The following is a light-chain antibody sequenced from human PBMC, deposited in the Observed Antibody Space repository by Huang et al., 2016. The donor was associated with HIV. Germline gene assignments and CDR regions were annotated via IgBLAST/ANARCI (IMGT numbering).Light chain of an antibody. V-gene: IGKV1-17*03. CDR1: QDLKRS. Sequence: DIQMTQSPSATSASVGDRVTITCRASQDLKRSLAWFQQKPGKAPKRLIYDASNLQSGVPSRFSGSGSGTEFTLTITSLQSEDFATFYCLQHNNYSWPFGQGTTVEVK. CDR2: DAS. CDR3: LQHNNYSWP. J-gene: IGKJ1*01.